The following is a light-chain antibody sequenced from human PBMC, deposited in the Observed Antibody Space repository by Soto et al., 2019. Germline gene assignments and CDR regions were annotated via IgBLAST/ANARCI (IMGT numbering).Light chain of an antibody. CDR3: SSYAGNNNMV. Sequence: QSALTQPPSASGSPGQSVTISCTGTSSHVGDYDYVAWFQQHPGKAPKLMIHEVSKRPSGVPDRFSGSKSGNTASLTVSGLQAEDEADYYCSSYAGNNNMVFGGGTKLTVL. J-gene: IGLJ3*02. CDR2: EVS. V-gene: IGLV2-8*01. CDR1: SSHVGDYDY.